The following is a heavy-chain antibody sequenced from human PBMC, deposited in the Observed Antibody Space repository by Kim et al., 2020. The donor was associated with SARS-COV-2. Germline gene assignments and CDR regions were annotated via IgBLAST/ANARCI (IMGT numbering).Heavy chain of an antibody. CDR1: GFTFSSYA. J-gene: IGHJ4*02. CDR2: ISYDGSNK. Sequence: GGSLRLSCAASGFTFSSYAMHWVRQAPGKGLEWVAVISYDGSNKYYADSVKGRFTISRDNSKNTLYLQMNSLRAEDTAVYYCARGRGGVTTRNHPFDYWGQGTLVTVSS. CDR3: ARGRGGVTTRNHPFDY. V-gene: IGHV3-30-3*01. D-gene: IGHD3-16*01.